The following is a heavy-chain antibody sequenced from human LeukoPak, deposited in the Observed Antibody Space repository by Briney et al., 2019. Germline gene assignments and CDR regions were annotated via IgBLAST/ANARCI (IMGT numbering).Heavy chain of an antibody. Sequence: SETLSLTCTVSGGSISSYYWSWIRQPPGKGLEWIGYIYYSGSTNYNPSLKSRVTMSVDTSENQFSLRLTSVTAADTAAYFCARHATSSSWYGIDAFDIWGQGTMVTVSS. CDR3: ARHATSSSWYGIDAFDI. CDR1: GGSISSYY. J-gene: IGHJ3*02. D-gene: IGHD6-13*01. V-gene: IGHV4-59*08. CDR2: IYYSGST.